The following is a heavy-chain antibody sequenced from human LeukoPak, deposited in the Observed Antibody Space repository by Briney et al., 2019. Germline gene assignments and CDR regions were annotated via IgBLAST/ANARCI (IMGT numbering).Heavy chain of an antibody. CDR1: GGSISSSSYY. D-gene: IGHD3-22*01. J-gene: IGHJ4*02. V-gene: IGHV4-39*01. CDR2: NYDSGST. CDR3: ASYTHPPMGIVEVPIAY. Sequence: SETLSLTCTVSGGSISSSSYYWGWIRQPPGKGLEWIGSNYDSGSTYYNPSLKSRVTISVDTSKNQFSLKLSSVTAADTAVYYCASYTHPPMGIVEVPIAYWGLGTLVTISS.